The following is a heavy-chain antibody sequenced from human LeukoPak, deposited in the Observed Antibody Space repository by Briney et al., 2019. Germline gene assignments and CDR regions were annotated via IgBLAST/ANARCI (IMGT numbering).Heavy chain of an antibody. J-gene: IGHJ4*02. CDR2: INPNSGGT. Sequence: ASVKVSCKASGYTFTGYYMHWVRQAPGQGLEWMGRINPNSGGTNYAQKFQGRVTMTRDTSISTAYMQLSRLRSDDTAVYYCARDSHSSGWYLIGYWGQGTLVTVSS. V-gene: IGHV1-2*06. CDR1: GYTFTGYY. D-gene: IGHD6-19*01. CDR3: ARDSHSSGWYLIGY.